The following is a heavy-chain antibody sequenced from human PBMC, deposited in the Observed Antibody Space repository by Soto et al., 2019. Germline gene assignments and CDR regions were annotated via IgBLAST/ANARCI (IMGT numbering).Heavy chain of an antibody. Sequence: VASLKVSCKASGYTFTGYHMHWVRQAPGQGLERMGWINPNSGGTNYAQKFQGRVTMTRDTSISTAYTELIVLRSDYTAVYHCARDLRLAPHYGKDVWGQVTRGT. J-gene: IGHJ6*02. CDR2: INPNSGGT. CDR3: ARDLRLAPHYGKDV. CDR1: GYTFTGYH. V-gene: IGHV1-2*02.